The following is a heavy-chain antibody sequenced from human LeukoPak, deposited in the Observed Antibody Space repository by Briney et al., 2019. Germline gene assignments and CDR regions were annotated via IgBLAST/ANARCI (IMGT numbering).Heavy chain of an antibody. CDR1: GGSISSYY. Sequence: SETLSLTCTVSGGSISSYYWSWIRQPPGKGLEGIGYIYYSGSTNYNPALKRRVTISVDTSKNQLSLKLSSVTAADTAVYYCASDRGGSGSQDYYYYGMDVWGKGTTVPVSS. D-gene: IGHD3-10*01. J-gene: IGHJ6*04. CDR2: IYYSGST. CDR3: ASDRGGSGSQDYYYYGMDV. V-gene: IGHV4-59*01.